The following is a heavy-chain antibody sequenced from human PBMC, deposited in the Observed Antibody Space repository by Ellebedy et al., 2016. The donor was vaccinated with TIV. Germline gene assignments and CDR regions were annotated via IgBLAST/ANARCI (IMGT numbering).Heavy chain of an antibody. V-gene: IGHV3-66*01. CDR2: IFSDGNT. CDR1: GFTVNSKY. CDR3: ARDDGHHGPYDC. J-gene: IGHJ4*02. Sequence: GESLKISCAASGFTVNSKYMSSVRQAPGKGLEWVSVIFSDGNTYYADSVKDRFTISRDISMNTVYLQMNSLRAEDTAMYYCARDDGHHGPYDCWGQGTLVTVSS. D-gene: IGHD1-14*01.